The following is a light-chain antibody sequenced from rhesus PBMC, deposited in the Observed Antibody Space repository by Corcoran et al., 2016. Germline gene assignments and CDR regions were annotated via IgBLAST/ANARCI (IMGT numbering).Light chain of an antibody. V-gene: IGKV1-22*01. J-gene: IGKJ2*01. CDR1: QDIISW. CDR3: QHYGSRPLYS. Sequence: DIQMTQSPSSLSASVGDTVTITCRASQDIISWLAWYQQKPGKAPKLLIYKASNLQSGVPSRFSGRGSGTDFTLTISSLQFEDFATYYCQHYGSRPLYSFGQGTKVEI. CDR2: KAS.